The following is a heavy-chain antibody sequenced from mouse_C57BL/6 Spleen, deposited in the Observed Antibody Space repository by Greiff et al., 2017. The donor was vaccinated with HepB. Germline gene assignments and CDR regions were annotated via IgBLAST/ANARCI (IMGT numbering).Heavy chain of an antibody. Sequence: VQLKQSGPELVKPGASVKLSCKASGYTFTDYNMHWVKQSHGKSLEWIGYINPNNGGTSYNQKFKGNSTLTVNKSSSTAYLELRSLTSEDSAVYYCAREYYFDYWGQGTTLTVSS. CDR2: INPNNGGT. CDR3: AREYYFDY. CDR1: GYTFTDYN. V-gene: IGHV1-22*01. J-gene: IGHJ2*01.